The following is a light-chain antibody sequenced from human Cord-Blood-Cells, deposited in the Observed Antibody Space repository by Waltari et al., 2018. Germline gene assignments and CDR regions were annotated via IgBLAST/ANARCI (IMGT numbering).Light chain of an antibody. CDR2: DVS. V-gene: IGLV2-14*03. J-gene: IGLJ3*02. CDR3: SSYTSSRTWV. CDR1: SSDVGGYNY. Sequence: QSALTQPASVSGSPGQSITISCTGTSSDVGGYNYVSWYQHHPGKAPKLMIYDVSNRPSGVYNRFSGSKSGNTASLTISGLQAEDEADYYCSSYTSSRTWVFGGGTKLTVL.